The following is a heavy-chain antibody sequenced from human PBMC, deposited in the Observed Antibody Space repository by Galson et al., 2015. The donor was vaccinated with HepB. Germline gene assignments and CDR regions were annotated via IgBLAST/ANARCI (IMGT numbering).Heavy chain of an antibody. CDR1: GGSFSRYT. Sequence: SVKVSCKASGGSFSRYTFSWVRQAPGQGLEWMGGIISIFGIANYAQKFQGRVTITADKSTSTAYMELSSLRSEDTAVYYCASATMTSLRGPEYYMDVWGRGTTVTVSS. V-gene: IGHV1-69*10. CDR2: IISIFGIA. CDR3: ASATMTSLRGPEYYMDV. J-gene: IGHJ6*03. D-gene: IGHD4-17*01.